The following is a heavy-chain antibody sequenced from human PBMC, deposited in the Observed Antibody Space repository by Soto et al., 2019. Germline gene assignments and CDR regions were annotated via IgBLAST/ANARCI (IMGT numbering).Heavy chain of an antibody. J-gene: IGHJ5*02. CDR3: ARGGYYDSSGYPWFDP. D-gene: IGHD3-22*01. CDR2: IYYSGST. V-gene: IGHV4-59*01. CDR1: CGSIISYY. Sequence: SETLSLTCTFSCGSIISYYWSWIRQPPGKGLEWIGYIYYSGSTNYNPSLKSRVTISVDTSKNQFSLRLSSVTAADTAVYYCARGGYYDSSGYPWFDPWGQGTLVTVSS.